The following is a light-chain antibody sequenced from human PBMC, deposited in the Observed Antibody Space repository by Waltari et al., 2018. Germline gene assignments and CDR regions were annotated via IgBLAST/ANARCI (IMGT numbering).Light chain of an antibody. CDR1: QGVPNN. J-gene: IGKJ4*01. Sequence: EIVLTQSPATLSLSPGNRATLSCRDSQGVPNNLAWYPRKPGQAPRLLIYDASNRVTGVPARFRGSGSGTDYTLTISSLEPEDFAVYYCQQRSSWPLTIGGGTKVEIK. V-gene: IGKV3-11*01. CDR2: DAS. CDR3: QQRSSWPLT.